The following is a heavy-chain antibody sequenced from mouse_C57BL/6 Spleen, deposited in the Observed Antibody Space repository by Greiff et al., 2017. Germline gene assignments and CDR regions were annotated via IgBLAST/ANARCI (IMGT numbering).Heavy chain of an antibody. Sequence: LVESGAELARPGASVKLSCKASGYTFTSYGISWVKQRTGQGLEWIGEIYPRSGNTYYNEKFKGKATLTADKSSSTAYMELRSLTSEDSAVYFCAREGRDYFDYWGQGTTLTVSS. CDR3: AREGRDYFDY. D-gene: IGHD3-3*01. V-gene: IGHV1-81*01. J-gene: IGHJ2*01. CDR1: GYTFTSYG. CDR2: IYPRSGNT.